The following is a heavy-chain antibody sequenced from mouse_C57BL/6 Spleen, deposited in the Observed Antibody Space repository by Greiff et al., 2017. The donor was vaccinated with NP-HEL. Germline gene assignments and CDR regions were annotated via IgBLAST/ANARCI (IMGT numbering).Heavy chain of an antibody. CDR1: GFSLTSYA. CDR2: IWTGGGT. D-gene: IGHD1-1*01. V-gene: IGHV2-9-1*01. CDR3: ARNYYGSSYGWYFDV. Sequence: VKLEESGPGLVAPSQSLSITCTVSGFSLTSYAISWVRQPPGKGLEWLGVIWTGGGTNYNSALNSRLSISKDNSKSQVFLKMNSLQTDDTARYYCARNYYGSSYGWYFDVWGTGTTVTVSS. J-gene: IGHJ1*03.